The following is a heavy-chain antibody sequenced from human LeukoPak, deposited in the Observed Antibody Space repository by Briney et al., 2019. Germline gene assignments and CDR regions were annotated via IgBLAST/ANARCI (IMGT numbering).Heavy chain of an antibody. CDR1: GFTFSSYT. CDR3: AKVVGVYYFDY. Sequence: GGSLRLSSAASGFTFSSYTMSWVRQAPGKGLEWVSAINGSGGSTYYADSVKGRFTISRDNSKNTLYLQMNSLRAEDSALYYCAKVVGVYYFDYWGQGTLVSVSS. CDR2: INGSGGST. J-gene: IGHJ4*02. V-gene: IGHV3-23*01. D-gene: IGHD1-26*01.